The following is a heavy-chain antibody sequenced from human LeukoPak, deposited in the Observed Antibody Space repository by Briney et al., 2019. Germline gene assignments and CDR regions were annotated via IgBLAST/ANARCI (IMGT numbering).Heavy chain of an antibody. Sequence: SETLSLTCTVSGGSISSYYWSWIRQPPGKGLKWIGYIYYSGSTNYNPSLESRVTISVDTSKNQFSLKLSSVTAADTAVYYCARSGYSYGHYFDYWGQGTLVTVSS. CDR3: ARSGYSYGHYFDY. CDR2: IYYSGST. CDR1: GGSISSYY. D-gene: IGHD5-18*01. V-gene: IGHV4-59*01. J-gene: IGHJ4*02.